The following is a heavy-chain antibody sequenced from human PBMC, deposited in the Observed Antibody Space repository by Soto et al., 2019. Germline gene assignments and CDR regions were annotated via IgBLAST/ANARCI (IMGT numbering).Heavy chain of an antibody. V-gene: IGHV4-34*01. D-gene: IGHD6-13*01. CDR1: GGSFSGYY. CDR2: INHSGST. J-gene: IGHJ5*02. CDR3: ARLVNREGLPIAAGGNWFDP. Sequence: PSETLSLTCAVYGGSFSGYYWSWIRQPPGKGLEWIGEINHSGSTNYNPSLKSRVTISVDTSKNQLSLKLSSVTAADTAVYYCARLVNREGLPIAAGGNWFDPWGQGTLVTVSS.